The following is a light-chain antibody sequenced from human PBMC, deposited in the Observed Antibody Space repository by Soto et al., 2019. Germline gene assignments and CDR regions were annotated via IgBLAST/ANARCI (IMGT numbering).Light chain of an antibody. CDR2: DIN. CDR1: TGTVTSGHY. V-gene: IGLV7-46*01. CDR3: MLSYSGPAI. Sequence: QTVVTQEPSLTVSLGGTVTLTCGSSTGTVTSGHYPYWFQVKPGQAPRTLLYDINNKHSWTPARFSGSLLEGKAALTLSGAQPEDEADYYCMLSYSGPAIFGGGTQLTVL. J-gene: IGLJ7*01.